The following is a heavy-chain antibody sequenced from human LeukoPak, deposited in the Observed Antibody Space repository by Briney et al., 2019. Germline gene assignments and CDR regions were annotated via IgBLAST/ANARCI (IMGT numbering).Heavy chain of an antibody. D-gene: IGHD1-1*01. CDR2: IDISGGST. CDR3: ANEVRPNDY. CDR1: GFPFSNHG. J-gene: IGHJ4*02. Sequence: GRSLRLSCVASGFPFSNHGMHWVRQAPGKGLEWVASIDISGGSTYYEDSVQGRFTISRDNSKNTLYLEMNSLRVEDTALYYCANEVRPNDYWGQGTLVTVSS. V-gene: IGHV3-23*01.